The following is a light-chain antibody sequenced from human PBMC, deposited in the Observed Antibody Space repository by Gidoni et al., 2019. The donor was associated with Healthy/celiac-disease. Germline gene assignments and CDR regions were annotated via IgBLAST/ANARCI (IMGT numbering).Light chain of an antibody. CDR1: ETIDYK. CDR3: QQYSSCPPFT. V-gene: IGKV3-15*01. J-gene: IGKJ4*01. Sequence: ETVLTQSPVTLSVSSGERAALSCRASETIDYKLDWYQQKPGQAPPLLIYGASIRATGVPDRFRGSGSGTEFTLTTISLQSEDFSFYYCQQYSSCPPFTFGGGTKVEMK. CDR2: GAS.